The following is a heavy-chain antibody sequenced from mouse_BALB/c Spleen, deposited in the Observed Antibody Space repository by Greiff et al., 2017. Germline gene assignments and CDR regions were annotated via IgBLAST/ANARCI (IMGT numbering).Heavy chain of an antibody. Sequence: QVQLQQPGAELVKPGAPVKLSCKASGYTFTSYWMNWVKQRPGRGLEWIGRIDPSDSETHYNQKFKDKATLTVDKSSSTAYIQLSSLTSEDSAVYYCARDYGSSKSLFDYWGQGTTLTVSS. CDR3: ARDYGSSKSLFDY. CDR2: IDPSDSET. V-gene: IGHV1-69*02. D-gene: IGHD1-1*01. CDR1: GYTFTSYW. J-gene: IGHJ2*01.